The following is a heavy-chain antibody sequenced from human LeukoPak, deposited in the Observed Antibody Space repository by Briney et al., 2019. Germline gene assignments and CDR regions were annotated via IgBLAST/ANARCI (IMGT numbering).Heavy chain of an antibody. J-gene: IGHJ4*02. CDR3: ATNPRTDYDILTGYYIL. V-gene: IGHV5-10-1*01. Sequence: GESLRISCKGSGYSFTSYWTTWVRQMPGKGLEWMGRIDPSDSYTNYSPSFQGHVTISADKSISTAYLQWSSLKASDTAMYYCATNPRTDYDILTGYYILWGQGTLVTVSS. D-gene: IGHD3-9*01. CDR1: GYSFTSYW. CDR2: IDPSDSYT.